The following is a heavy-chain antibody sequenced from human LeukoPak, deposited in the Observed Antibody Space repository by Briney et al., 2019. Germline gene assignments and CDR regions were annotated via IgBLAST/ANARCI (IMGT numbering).Heavy chain of an antibody. Sequence: SVKVSCKASRGTFSSYAISWVRQATGQGRDWMGRIIPIFGTANYAQKFQGRVTITTDESTSTAYMELSSLRSDDRAVYYCPLWLRVVVITGYFDYWGWGTPVTVSS. V-gene: IGHV1-69*05. J-gene: IGHJ4*02. CDR2: IIPIFGTA. D-gene: IGHD3-22*01. CDR1: RGTFSSYA. CDR3: PLWLRVVVITGYFDY.